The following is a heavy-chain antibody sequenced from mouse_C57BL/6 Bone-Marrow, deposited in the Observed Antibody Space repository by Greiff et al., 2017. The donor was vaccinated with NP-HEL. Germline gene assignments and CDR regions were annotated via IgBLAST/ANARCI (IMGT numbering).Heavy chain of an antibody. CDR3: ARQTTVVAFYAMDY. V-gene: IGHV5-6*02. CDR1: GFTFSSYG. D-gene: IGHD1-1*01. CDR2: ISSGGSYT. J-gene: IGHJ4*01. Sequence: DVKLVESGGDLVKPGGSLKLSCAASGFTFSSYGMSWVRQTPDKRLEWVATISSGGSYTYYPDSVKGRFTISRDNAKNTLYLQMSSLKSEDTAMYYCARQTTVVAFYAMDYWGQGTSVTVSS.